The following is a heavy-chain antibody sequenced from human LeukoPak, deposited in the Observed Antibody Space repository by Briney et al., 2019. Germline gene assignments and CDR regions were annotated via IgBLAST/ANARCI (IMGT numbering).Heavy chain of an antibody. J-gene: IGHJ5*02. CDR3: ARGPVLFYRYCSSTSCYSWFDP. D-gene: IGHD2-2*01. V-gene: IGHV4-4*07. CDR1: GGSISSYY. CDR2: IYTSGST. Sequence: TSETLSLTCTVSGGSISSYYWSWIRQPAGKGLEWIGRIYTSGSTNYNPSLKSRVTMSVDTSKNQFSLKLSSVTAADTAVYYCARGPVLFYRYCSSTSCYSWFDPWGQGTLVTVSS.